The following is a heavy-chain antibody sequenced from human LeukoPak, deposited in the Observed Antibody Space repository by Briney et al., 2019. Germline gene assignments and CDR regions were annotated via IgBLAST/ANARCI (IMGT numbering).Heavy chain of an antibody. J-gene: IGHJ6*04. CDR3: ASGFGELPLYYYYGMDV. CDR2: ISSSGSTI. D-gene: IGHD3-10*01. CDR1: GVTFSSYE. Sequence: GGSLRLSCAASGVTFSSYEMNWVRQGPGPGLGWVSYISSSGSTIYYADSVKGRFTISRDNAKNSLYLQMNSLRAEDTAVYYCASGFGELPLYYYYGMDVWGKGTTVTVSS. V-gene: IGHV3-48*03.